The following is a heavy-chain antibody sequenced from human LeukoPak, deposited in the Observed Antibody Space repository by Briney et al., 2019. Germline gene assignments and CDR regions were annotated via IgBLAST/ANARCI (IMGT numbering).Heavy chain of an antibody. CDR3: ARVPAAGSDNWFDP. Sequence: SETLSLTCTVSGGSISSHYWSWIRQPPGKGLERIGYIYYSGSTNYNPSLKSRVTISVDTSKNQFSLKLSSVTAADTAVYYCARVPAAGSDNWFDPWGQGTLVTVSS. D-gene: IGHD6-13*01. CDR2: IYYSGST. CDR1: GGSISSHY. V-gene: IGHV4-59*11. J-gene: IGHJ5*02.